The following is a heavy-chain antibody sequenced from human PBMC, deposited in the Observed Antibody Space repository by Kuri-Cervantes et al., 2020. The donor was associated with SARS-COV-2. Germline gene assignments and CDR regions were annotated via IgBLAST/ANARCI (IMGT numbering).Heavy chain of an antibody. Sequence: GESLKISCAASGFTFSSYAMNWVRQAPGKGLEWVSSISGSDGSTYYADSVKGRFTISRDNAKNSLYLQMNSLRAEDTAVYYCARGGMVVGSSGWYGEDYYYYMDVWGKGTTVTVSS. CDR2: ISGSDGST. V-gene: IGHV3-23*01. CDR3: ARGGMVVGSSGWYGEDYYYYMDV. CDR1: GFTFSSYA. D-gene: IGHD6-19*01. J-gene: IGHJ6*03.